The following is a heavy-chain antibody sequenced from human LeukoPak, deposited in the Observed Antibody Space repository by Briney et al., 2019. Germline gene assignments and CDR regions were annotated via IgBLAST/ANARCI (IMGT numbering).Heavy chain of an antibody. J-gene: IGHJ6*03. D-gene: IGHD6-6*01. CDR3: AKGSDCSSPRNYYYYMDV. CDR1: GVTSSSHA. V-gene: IGHV3-23*01. CDR2: ICGSGDST. Sequence: GGSLTLSCAASGVTSSSHAMSWIRQAPGEGLEWVSDICGSGDSTYYADSVKGRFTISRDTSKNTLYLQMNSLRAEDTAVYYCAKGSDCSSPRNYYYYMDVWGKGTTVTVSS.